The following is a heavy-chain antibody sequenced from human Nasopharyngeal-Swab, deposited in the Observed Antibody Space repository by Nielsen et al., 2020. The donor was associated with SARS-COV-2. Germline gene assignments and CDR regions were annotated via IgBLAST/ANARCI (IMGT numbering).Heavy chain of an antibody. V-gene: IGHV4-30-4*01. CDR3: ARAGRTIFGVVTSFDY. D-gene: IGHD3-3*01. J-gene: IGHJ4*02. Sequence: SETLSLTCTVSGGSISSGDYYWSWIRQPPGKGLEWIGYIYYSGSTYYNPSLKSRVTISVDTSKNQFSLKLSSVTAADTAVYYCARAGRTIFGVVTSFDYWGQGTLVTVSS. CDR1: GGSISSGDYY. CDR2: IYYSGST.